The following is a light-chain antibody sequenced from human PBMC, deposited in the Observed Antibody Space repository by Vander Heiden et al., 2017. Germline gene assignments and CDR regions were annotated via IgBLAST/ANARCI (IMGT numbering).Light chain of an antibody. CDR1: QSVLSSSNNKNY. CDR2: WAS. Sequence: DIVLTQSPDSLAVPLGERATINCKSSQSVLSSSNNKNYLAWFQQKPGQPPKLLIYWASTRESGVPDRFSGSGSGTDFTLTISSLQAEDVAVYYCQQHSSKTFGQGTKRWKSN. CDR3: QQHSSKT. V-gene: IGKV4-1*01. J-gene: IGKJ1*01.